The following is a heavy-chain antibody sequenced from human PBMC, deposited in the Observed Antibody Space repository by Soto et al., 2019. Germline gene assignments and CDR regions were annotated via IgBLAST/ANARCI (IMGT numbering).Heavy chain of an antibody. V-gene: IGHV3-23*01. Sequence: GSLRLSCAASGXTFSSYAMSWVRQAPGKGLEWVSSISGSGGSTYYADSVKGRFTISIDNSKNTLYRQMNSMRAEDTAVYYCAKDATSYFLRFFDYWGQGTLVTVSS. J-gene: IGHJ4*02. CDR2: ISGSGGST. CDR1: GXTFSSYA. CDR3: AKDATSYFLRFFDY. D-gene: IGHD3-10*01.